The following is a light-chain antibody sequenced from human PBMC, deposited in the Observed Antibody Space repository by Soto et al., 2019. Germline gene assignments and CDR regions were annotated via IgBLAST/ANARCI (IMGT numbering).Light chain of an antibody. CDR1: QRIGSW. CDR2: KAS. J-gene: IGKJ4*01. CDR3: QQYNSYLALT. V-gene: IGKV1-5*03. Sequence: DIQMTQSPSTLSASVGDRVTITCRASQRIGSWLAWYQQKPGKAPKVLIYKASSLESGVPSRFSGSGSGTEFTLTISSLQPDDFATYYCQQYNSYLALTFGGGTKVEIK.